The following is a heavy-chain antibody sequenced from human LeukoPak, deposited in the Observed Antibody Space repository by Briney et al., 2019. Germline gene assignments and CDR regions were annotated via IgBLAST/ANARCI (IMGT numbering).Heavy chain of an antibody. V-gene: IGHV4-39*01. CDR3: ARPGYYDSSGYYPTGFDY. CDR2: IYYSGST. D-gene: IGHD3-22*01. CDR1: GGSISSYY. Sequence: PSETLSLTCTVSGGSISSYYWGWIRQPPGKGLEWIGSIYYSGSTYYNPSLKSRVTISVDTSKNQFSLKLSSVTAADTAVYYCARPGYYDSSGYYPTGFDYWGQGTLVTVSS. J-gene: IGHJ4*02.